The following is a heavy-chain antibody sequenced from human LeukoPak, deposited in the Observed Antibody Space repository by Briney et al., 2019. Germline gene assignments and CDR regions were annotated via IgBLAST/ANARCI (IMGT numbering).Heavy chain of an antibody. Sequence: WGSLRLSCAASGFSFGSSWMDWVRQAPGKGLEWVASINPDGSEKYSVDSVEGRFTISRDNAKNLLYLQVNSLRVEDTAFYYCARDLASSRLDYWGQGMLVTVSS. CDR1: GFSFGSSW. V-gene: IGHV3-7*01. D-gene: IGHD2-2*01. CDR3: ARDLASSRLDY. J-gene: IGHJ4*02. CDR2: INPDGSEK.